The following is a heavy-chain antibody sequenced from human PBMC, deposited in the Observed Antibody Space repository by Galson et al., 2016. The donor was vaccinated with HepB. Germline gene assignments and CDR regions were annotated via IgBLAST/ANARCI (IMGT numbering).Heavy chain of an antibody. J-gene: IGHJ1*01. V-gene: IGHV4-34*01. D-gene: IGHD3-10*01. CDR3: ERDGVSSGQEGGIQYFHH. CDR1: GASSSGYF. Sequence: SETLSLTCAVYGASSSGYFWSWVRQPPGKGLEWIGEINHSGNTNFNPSLKRRVTISVDTSKNQISLKLRSVTAADTAVYFCERDGVSSGQEGGIQYFHHWGQGTLVTVSS. CDR2: INHSGNT.